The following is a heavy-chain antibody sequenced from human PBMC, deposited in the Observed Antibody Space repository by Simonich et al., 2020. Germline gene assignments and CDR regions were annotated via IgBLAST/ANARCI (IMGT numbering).Heavy chain of an antibody. CDR3: ARTNTMRELDTMVRGVDYFDY. CDR1: GGTFSSYA. D-gene: IGHD3-10*01. V-gene: IGHV1-69*09. CDR2: ITPILGIA. Sequence: QVQLVQSGAEVKKPGSSVKVSCKASGGTFSSYAISWVRQAPGQGLEWMGGITPILGIANHAKKCQGRVTITADKSTSTAYMELSSLRSEDTAVYYCARTNTMRELDTMVRGVDYFDYWGQGTLVTVSS. J-gene: IGHJ4*02.